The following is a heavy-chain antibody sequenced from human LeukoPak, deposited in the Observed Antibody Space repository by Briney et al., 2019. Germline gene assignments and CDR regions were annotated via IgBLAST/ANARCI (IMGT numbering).Heavy chain of an antibody. Sequence: PGGSLRLSCAASGFTFSSYGMHWVRQAPGKGLEWVAVIRYDGSNKYYADSVKGRFTISRDNSKNTLYLQMNSLRAEDTAVYYCARDDYYDSSGYPSYDYWGQGTLVTVSS. V-gene: IGHV3-33*01. J-gene: IGHJ4*02. CDR3: ARDDYYDSSGYPSYDY. CDR1: GFTFSSYG. CDR2: IRYDGSNK. D-gene: IGHD3-22*01.